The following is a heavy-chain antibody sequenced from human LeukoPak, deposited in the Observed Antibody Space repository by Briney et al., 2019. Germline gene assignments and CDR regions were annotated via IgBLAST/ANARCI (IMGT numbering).Heavy chain of an antibody. D-gene: IGHD3-22*01. CDR3: ARDEGYYDSSGFDH. J-gene: IGHJ4*02. Sequence: GASVKVSCKASGYTFKSYGVSWGRQAPGQGLEWMGWISAYNGNTNYAQKLQGRVTMTTDTSTSTGYMELRSLRSDDTAVYYCARDEGYYDSSGFDHWGQGTLVTVSS. CDR1: GYTFKSYG. V-gene: IGHV1-18*01. CDR2: ISAYNGNT.